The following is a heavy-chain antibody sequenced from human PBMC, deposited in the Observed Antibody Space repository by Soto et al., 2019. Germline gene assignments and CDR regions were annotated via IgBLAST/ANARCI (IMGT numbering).Heavy chain of an antibody. V-gene: IGHV1-69*01. CDR1: GGTFSSYA. CDR3: ASEGYCSGGSCYSDYFDY. J-gene: IGHJ4*02. CDR2: IIPIFGTA. D-gene: IGHD2-15*01. Sequence: QVQLVQSGAEVKKPGSSVKVSCKASGGTFSSYAISWVRQAPGQGLEWMGGIIPIFGTANYAQKFQGRVTITADESTSTAYVELSSLRSEDTAVYYCASEGYCSGGSCYSDYFDYWGQGTLVTVSS.